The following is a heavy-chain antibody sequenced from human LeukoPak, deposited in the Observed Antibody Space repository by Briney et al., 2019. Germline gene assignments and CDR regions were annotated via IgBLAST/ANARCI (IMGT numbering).Heavy chain of an antibody. V-gene: IGHV3-30*18. Sequence: PGKSLRLSCAASGFTFSSYGMHWVRQAPGKGLEWVAVISYDGSNKYYTDSVKGRFTISRDNSKNTLYLQMNSLRAEDTAVYHCAKETVSSGSNWFDPWGQGTLVTVSS. J-gene: IGHJ5*02. CDR3: AKETVSSGSNWFDP. D-gene: IGHD6-19*01. CDR2: ISYDGSNK. CDR1: GFTFSSYG.